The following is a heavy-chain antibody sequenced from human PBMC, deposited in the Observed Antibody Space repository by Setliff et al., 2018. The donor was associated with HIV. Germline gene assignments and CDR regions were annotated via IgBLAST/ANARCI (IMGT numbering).Heavy chain of an antibody. CDR2: INAGNGNT. D-gene: IGHD3-10*01. CDR3: AREGKFRYYYYMDV. V-gene: IGHV1-3*01. CDR1: GYTFTSYV. Sequence: ASVKVSCKASGYTFTSYVMHWVRQAPGQRLGWMGWINAGNGNTKYSQKFQGRVTFTRDTSASTAYMELSSLRSEDTAVYYCAREGKFRYYYYMDVWGKGTTVTVS. J-gene: IGHJ6*03.